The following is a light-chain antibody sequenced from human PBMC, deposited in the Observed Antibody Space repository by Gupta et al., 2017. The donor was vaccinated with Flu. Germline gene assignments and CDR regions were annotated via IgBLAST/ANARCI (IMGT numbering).Light chain of an antibody. CDR1: QSVSSS. V-gene: IGKV3-15*01. J-gene: IGKJ5*01. Sequence: DIEVTQSPATLSVSPGERATLTCRASQSVSSSLAWYQQKPGQAPRLLIYDASTGATGTPARFTGSGSGTEFTLTISSLQSEDFAVDYGQQYNERHLFTFGQGTRLEIK. CDR2: DAS. CDR3: QQYNERHLFT.